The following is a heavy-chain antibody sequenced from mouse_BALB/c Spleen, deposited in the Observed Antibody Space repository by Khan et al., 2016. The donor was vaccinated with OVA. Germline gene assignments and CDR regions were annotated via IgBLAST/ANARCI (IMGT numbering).Heavy chain of an antibody. CDR3: TRSYDSYYFDY. CDR2: IYPGISDT. CDR1: GYSFASYW. D-gene: IGHD2-4*01. J-gene: IGHJ2*01. V-gene: IGHV1-5*01. Sequence: VQLQQSGTVLARPGASVKMSCKASGYSFASYWMHWIKQRPGQGLEWIGTIYPGISDTRYNQKFKGKATLTAVSSASTAYMDFSSLTNEDSAVYYCTRSYDSYYFDYWGQGTTLTVSS.